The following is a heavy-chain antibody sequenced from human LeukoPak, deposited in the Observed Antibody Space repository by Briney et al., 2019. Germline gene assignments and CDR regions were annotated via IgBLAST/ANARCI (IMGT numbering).Heavy chain of an antibody. CDR1: GGSISSYY. CDR2: IYTSGST. J-gene: IGHJ5*02. CDR3: ARGAREPYDFWKWFDP. D-gene: IGHD3-3*01. V-gene: IGHV4-4*07. Sequence: SETLSLTCTVSGGSISSYYWSWIRQPAGKGLEWIGRIYTSGSTNYNPSLKSRVTMSVDTSKNQFSLNLSSVTAADTAVYYCARGAREPYDFWKWFDPWGQGTLVTVSS.